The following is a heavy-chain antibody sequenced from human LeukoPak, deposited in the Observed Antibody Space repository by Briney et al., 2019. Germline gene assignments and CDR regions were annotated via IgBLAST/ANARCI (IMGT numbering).Heavy chain of an antibody. CDR3: ASFQYYNQDWFDP. V-gene: IGHV1-69*04. CDR2: IIPILGIA. J-gene: IGHJ5*02. D-gene: IGHD1-1*01. CDR1: GGTFSSYA. Sequence: GASVKVSCKASGGTFSSYAISWVRQAPGQGLEWMGRIIPILGIANYAQKFQGRVTITADKSTSTAYMELGSLRSEDTAVYYCASFQYYNQDWFDPWGQGTLVTVSS.